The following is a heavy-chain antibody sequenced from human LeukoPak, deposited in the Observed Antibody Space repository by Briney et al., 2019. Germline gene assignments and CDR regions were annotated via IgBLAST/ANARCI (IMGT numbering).Heavy chain of an antibody. V-gene: IGHV3-23*01. CDR3: AKDLDYGDYAPPNYFDY. D-gene: IGHD4-17*01. CDR1: GFTFSSYA. J-gene: IGHJ4*02. Sequence: GGSLRLSCAASGFTFSSYAMSWVRQAPWKGLEWVSAISGSGGSTYYADSVKGRFTISRDNSKNTLYLQMNSLRAEDTAVYYCAKDLDYGDYAPPNYFDYWGQGTLVTVSS. CDR2: ISGSGGST.